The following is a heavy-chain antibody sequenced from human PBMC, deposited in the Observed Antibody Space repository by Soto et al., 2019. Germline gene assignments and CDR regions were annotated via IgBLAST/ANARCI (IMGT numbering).Heavy chain of an antibody. V-gene: IGHV3-15*07. CDR2: VKSKNDGGTT. J-gene: IGHJ4*01. CDR3: NTDSHLTTITVRLDN. D-gene: IGHD3-22*01. CDR1: GFTFSNAW. Sequence: GGLRLSCAASGFTFSNAWINWVRQTPGRGLEWVGRVKSKNDGGTTDFAAPVKGRFAISRDDSKNMVYLEMNSLQTEDTAMYYCNTDSHLTTITVRLDNWGHGTLVNVSS.